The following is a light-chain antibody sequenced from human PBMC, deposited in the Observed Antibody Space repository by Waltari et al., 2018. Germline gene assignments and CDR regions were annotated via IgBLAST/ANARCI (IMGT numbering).Light chain of an antibody. Sequence: DIQMTQSPSSLSASVGDSVPITSRASQGISNSLAWYQQKPGKAPKLLLYAASRLESGVPSRVSGSGSGTDYTLTISSLQPEDFATYYCQQYYSTLVTFGPGTKVDIK. V-gene: IGKV1-NL1*01. J-gene: IGKJ3*01. CDR1: QGISNS. CDR3: QQYYSTLVT. CDR2: AAS.